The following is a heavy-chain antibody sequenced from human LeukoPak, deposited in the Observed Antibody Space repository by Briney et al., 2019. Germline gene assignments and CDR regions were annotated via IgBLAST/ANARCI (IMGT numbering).Heavy chain of an antibody. V-gene: IGHV4-4*07. CDR1: GGSISSYY. CDR3: ARDVRPSRRLSNTTDVFT. D-gene: IGHD3-16*02. Sequence: SETLSLTCTVSGGSISSYYWSWIRQPAGKGLDWIGRIYTSGSTNYNPSLKSRVTMSVDTSKNQFSLKLSSVTAADTAVYYCARDVRPSRRLSNTTDVFTWGQGTMVIVSS. J-gene: IGHJ3*01. CDR2: IYTSGST.